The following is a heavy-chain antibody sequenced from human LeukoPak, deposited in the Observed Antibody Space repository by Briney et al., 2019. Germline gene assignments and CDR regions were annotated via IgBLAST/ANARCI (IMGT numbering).Heavy chain of an antibody. D-gene: IGHD2-21*01. Sequence: SVKVSCKASGGTFSSYTISWVRQAPGQGLEWMGRIIPILGIANCAQKFQGRVTITADKSTSTAYMELSSLRSEDTAVYYCASILAYCGGDCYDPWGQGTLVTVSS. CDR3: ASILAYCGGDCYDP. V-gene: IGHV1-69*02. J-gene: IGHJ5*02. CDR1: GGTFSSYT. CDR2: IIPILGIA.